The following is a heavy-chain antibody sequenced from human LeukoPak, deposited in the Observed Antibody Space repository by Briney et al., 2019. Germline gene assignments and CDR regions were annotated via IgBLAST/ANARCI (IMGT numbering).Heavy chain of an antibody. Sequence: SETLSLTCTVSGGSISSYYWSWIRQPPGKGLEWIGYFYYSGSTNYNPSLKSRVTISVDTSKNQFSLKLSSVTAADTAVYYCARGGYYYGSGSSDLSYWGQGTLVTVSS. CDR3: ARGGYYYGSGSSDLSY. CDR1: GGSISSYY. D-gene: IGHD3-10*01. V-gene: IGHV4-59*01. J-gene: IGHJ4*02. CDR2: FYYSGST.